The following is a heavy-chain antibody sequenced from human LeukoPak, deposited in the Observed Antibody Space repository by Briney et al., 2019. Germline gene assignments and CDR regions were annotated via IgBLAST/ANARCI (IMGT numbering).Heavy chain of an antibody. J-gene: IGHJ5*02. CDR1: GFTLSRYA. CDR2: ISVSGDTT. Sequence: GGSLRLSCTASGFTLSRYAMGWVRQAPGKGLEWVSSISVSGDTTYYADSVKGRFTVSRDNSKNTLFLQMNSLRAEDTAVYYCAKFLDQNDFPNNWFDPWGQGTLVTVSS. V-gene: IGHV3-23*01. CDR3: AKFLDQNDFPNNWFDP. D-gene: IGHD1/OR15-1a*01.